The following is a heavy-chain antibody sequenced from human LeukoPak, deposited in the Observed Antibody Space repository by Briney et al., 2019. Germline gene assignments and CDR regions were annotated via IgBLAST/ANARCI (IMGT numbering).Heavy chain of an antibody. CDR1: GYTFTSYY. CDR2: INPSGGST. CDR3: ARSHITIDAFDI. J-gene: IGHJ3*02. Sequence: ASVKVSCKASGYTFTSYYMHWVRQAPGQGLEWMGIINPSGGSTSYAQKFQGRVTMTRDMSTSTVYMELSSLRSEDTDVYYCARSHITIDAFDIWGQGTMVTVSS. D-gene: IGHD3-10*01. V-gene: IGHV1-46*01.